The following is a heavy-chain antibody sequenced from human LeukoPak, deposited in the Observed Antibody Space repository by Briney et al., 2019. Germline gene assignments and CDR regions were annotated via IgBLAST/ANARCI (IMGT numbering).Heavy chain of an antibody. D-gene: IGHD5-24*01. Sequence: GGSLRLSCAASGFSFSSYAMSWVRQAPGKGLEWVAVISYDGSNKYYADSVKGRFTISRDNSKNTLYLQMNSLRAEDTAVYYCANSEERWLQLLYYWGQGILVTVSS. CDR1: GFSFSSYA. CDR2: ISYDGSNK. CDR3: ANSEERWLQLLYY. V-gene: IGHV3-30*18. J-gene: IGHJ4*02.